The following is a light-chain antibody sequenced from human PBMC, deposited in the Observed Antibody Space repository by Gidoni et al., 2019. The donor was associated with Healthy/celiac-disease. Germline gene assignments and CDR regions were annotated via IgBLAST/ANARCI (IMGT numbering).Light chain of an antibody. Sequence: EIEMTQSPATLSVSPGERATLSCRASQSVSSNLAWYQQKPGQAPRLLIYGASTRFSGSGSGTEFTLTISSLQSEDFAVYYCQQYNNWPPRTFGQGTKVEIK. CDR3: QQYNNWPPRT. J-gene: IGKJ1*01. CDR2: GAS. V-gene: IGKV3-15*01. CDR1: QSVSSN.